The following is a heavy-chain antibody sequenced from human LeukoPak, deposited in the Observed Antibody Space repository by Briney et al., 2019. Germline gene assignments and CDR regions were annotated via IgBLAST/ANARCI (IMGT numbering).Heavy chain of an antibody. CDR3: ARDSGYCSSTSCYTDYYYGMDV. J-gene: IGHJ6*02. Sequence: SETLSLTCTVSGGSISSYYWSWIRQPPGKGLEWIGYIYYSGSTNYNPSLKSRVTMSVDTSKNQFSLKLSSVTAADTAVYYCARDSGYCSSTSCYTDYYYGMDVWGQGTTVTVSS. CDR1: GGSISSYY. V-gene: IGHV4-59*12. D-gene: IGHD2-2*02. CDR2: IYYSGST.